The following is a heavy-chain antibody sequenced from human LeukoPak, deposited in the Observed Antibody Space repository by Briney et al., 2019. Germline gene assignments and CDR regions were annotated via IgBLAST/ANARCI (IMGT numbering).Heavy chain of an antibody. D-gene: IGHD3-22*01. CDR3: ARVKSSAYYYDYFDS. V-gene: IGHV4-39*01. Sequence: SETLSLTCTVSGGSISSSYYYWGWIRQPPGKGLEWLGQIFFRGKTYHNPALKSRVTMSVDTSRNQFSLMLDSVTAADSAVYYCARVKSSAYYYDYFDSWGQGALVTVSS. CDR2: IFFRGKT. J-gene: IGHJ4*02. CDR1: GGSISSSYYY.